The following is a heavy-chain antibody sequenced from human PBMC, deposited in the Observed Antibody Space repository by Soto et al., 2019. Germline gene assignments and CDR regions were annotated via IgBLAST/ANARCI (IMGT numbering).Heavy chain of an antibody. CDR2: IYYSGST. V-gene: IGHV4-39*01. J-gene: IGHJ6*03. CDR1: GGSISSSSYY. Sequence: QLQLQESGPGLVKPSETLSLTCTVSGGSISSSSYYWGWIRQPPGKGLEWIGSIYYSGSTYYNPSLKSRVTISVHTSKNQFSLKLSSVTAADTAVYYCASRRDCSGGSCYSYDYYYMDVWGKGTTVTVSS. CDR3: ASRRDCSGGSCYSYDYYYMDV. D-gene: IGHD2-15*01.